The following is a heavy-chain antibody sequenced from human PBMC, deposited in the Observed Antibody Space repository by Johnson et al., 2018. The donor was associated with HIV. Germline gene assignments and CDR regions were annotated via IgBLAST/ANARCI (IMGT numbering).Heavy chain of an antibody. J-gene: IGHJ3*02. CDR1: AFTLSSYG. D-gene: IGHD4-23*01. V-gene: IGHV3-30*02. CDR3: ARPTTVEKGEDAFDI. CDR2: IRYDGSNK. Sequence: QVQLVESGGGVVQPGGSLRLSCAASAFTLSSYGMHWVRQAPGKGLEWVAFIRYDGSNKYYADSVKGRFTISRDNSKNTLYLQMNSLRAEDTAVYYCARPTTVEKGEDAFDIWGQGTMVTVSS.